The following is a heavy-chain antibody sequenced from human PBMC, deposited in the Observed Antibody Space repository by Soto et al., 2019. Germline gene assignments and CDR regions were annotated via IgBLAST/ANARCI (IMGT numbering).Heavy chain of an antibody. CDR3: AREPRFEDSSGYYYFDY. J-gene: IGHJ4*02. CDR2: TYYRSKWYN. D-gene: IGHD3-22*01. Sequence: SQTLSLTCAISGDSVSSNSAAWNWIRQSPSRGLEWLGRTYYRSKWYNDYAVSVKSRITINPDTSKNQFSLQLNSVTPEDTAAYYCAREPRFEDSSGYYYFDYWGQGTLVTVSS. CDR1: GDSVSSNSAA. V-gene: IGHV6-1*01.